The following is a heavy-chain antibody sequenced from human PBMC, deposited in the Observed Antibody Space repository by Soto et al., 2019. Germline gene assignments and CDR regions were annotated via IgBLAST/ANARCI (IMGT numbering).Heavy chain of an antibody. CDR3: ATSGITMVRGVIINYYYYMDV. J-gene: IGHJ6*03. Sequence: RASVKVSCKVSGYTLTELSMHWVRQAPGKGLEWMGGFDPEDGETIYAQKFQGRVTMTEDTSTDTAYMELSSLRSEDTAVYYCATSGITMVRGVIINYYYYMDVWGKGTTVTVSS. CDR1: GYTLTELS. D-gene: IGHD3-10*01. CDR2: FDPEDGET. V-gene: IGHV1-24*01.